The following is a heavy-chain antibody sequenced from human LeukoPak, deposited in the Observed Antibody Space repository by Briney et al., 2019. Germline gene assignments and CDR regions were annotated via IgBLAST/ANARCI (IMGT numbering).Heavy chain of an antibody. D-gene: IGHD2-2*01. V-gene: IGHV3-48*04. CDR3: ARKYCSTTSCLFDN. CDR2: ISSSGTTI. Sequence: PGGSLRLSCAASGFTFSNAWMNWVRQAPGKGLQWVSDISSSGTTIYYADSVKGRFTISRDNAKNSLYLQMNSLRAEDTAVYYCARKYCSTTSCLFDNWGQGTLVTVSS. J-gene: IGHJ4*02. CDR1: GFTFSNAW.